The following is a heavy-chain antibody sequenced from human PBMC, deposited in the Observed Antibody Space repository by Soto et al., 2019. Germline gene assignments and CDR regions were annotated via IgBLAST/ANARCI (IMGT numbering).Heavy chain of an antibody. D-gene: IGHD4-17*01. J-gene: IGHJ6*02. Sequence: QVQLVQSGAEVKKPGSSVKVSCKASGGTFSSYAISWVRQAPGQGLESMGGIIPIFGTANYAQKFQGRVTITADESTSTAYMELSSLRSEDTAVYYCARVDEVGYGDHTQYYGMDVWGQGTTVTVSS. CDR3: ARVDEVGYGDHTQYYGMDV. V-gene: IGHV1-69*12. CDR1: GGTFSSYA. CDR2: IIPIFGTA.